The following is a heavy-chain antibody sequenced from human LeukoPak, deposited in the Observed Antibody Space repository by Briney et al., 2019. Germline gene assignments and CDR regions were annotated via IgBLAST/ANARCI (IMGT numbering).Heavy chain of an antibody. D-gene: IGHD4-17*01. CDR1: GYTFTGYY. CDR2: INPNSGGT. CDR3: ARDRTASVTPWVYDYYYMDV. V-gene: IGHV1-2*02. Sequence: GASVKVSCKASGYTFTGYYMHWVRQAPGQGLEWMGWINPNSGGTNYAQKFQGRVTMTRDMSTSTVYMELSSLRSEDTAVYYCARDRTASVTPWVYDYYYMDVWGKGTTVTVSS. J-gene: IGHJ6*03.